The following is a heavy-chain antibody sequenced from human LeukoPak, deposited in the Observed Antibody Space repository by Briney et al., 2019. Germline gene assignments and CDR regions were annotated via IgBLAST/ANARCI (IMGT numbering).Heavy chain of an antibody. V-gene: IGHV1-24*01. J-gene: IGHJ4*02. Sequence: ASVKVSCKVSGYTLTELSMHWVRQAPGKGIEWMGGFDPEDGETIYAQKFQGRVTMTEDTSTDTAYMELSSLRSEDTAVYYCATDREVRGVYNYWGQGTLVTVSS. D-gene: IGHD3-10*01. CDR3: ATDREVRGVYNY. CDR2: FDPEDGET. CDR1: GYTLTELS.